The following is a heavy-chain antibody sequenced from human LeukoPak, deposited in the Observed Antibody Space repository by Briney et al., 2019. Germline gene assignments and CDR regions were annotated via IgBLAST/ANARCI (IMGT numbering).Heavy chain of an antibody. D-gene: IGHD6-13*01. J-gene: IGHJ1*01. CDR2: IYHSGST. CDR1: GGSISSSNW. Sequence: PSGTLSLTCAVSGGSISSSNWWSWVRQPPGKGLEWIGEIYHSGSTNYNPSLKSRVTISVDKSKNQFSLKLSSVTAADTAVYYCARDGYSGSWYYGERRGVEYFQHWGQGTLVTVSS. CDR3: ARDGYSGSWYYGERRGVEYFQH. V-gene: IGHV4-4*02.